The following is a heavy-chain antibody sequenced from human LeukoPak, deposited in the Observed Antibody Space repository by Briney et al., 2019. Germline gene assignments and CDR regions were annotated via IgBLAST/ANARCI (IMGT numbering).Heavy chain of an antibody. D-gene: IGHD5-24*01. CDR3: ARDRVEMATINDWYFDL. Sequence: SETLSLTCSVSGGSMTYGSYYWSWIRQPAGKGLEWIGRIYISGSTNYNPSLESRVTISVDLSKNQFSLKLSSVTAADTAVYYCARDRVEMATINDWYFDLWGRGTLVSVSS. J-gene: IGHJ2*01. V-gene: IGHV4-61*02. CDR2: IYISGST. CDR1: GGSMTYGSYY.